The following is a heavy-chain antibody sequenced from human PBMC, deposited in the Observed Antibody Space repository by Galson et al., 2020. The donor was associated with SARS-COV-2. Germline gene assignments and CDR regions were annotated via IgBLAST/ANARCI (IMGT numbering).Heavy chain of an antibody. Sequence: GGSLRLSCAASGFTFSSYGMHWVRQAPGKGLEWVAVISYDGSNKYYADSVKGRFTISRDNSKNTLYLQMNSLRAEDTAVYYCVPQAYSSSWYSPYFDYWGQGTLVTVSS. V-gene: IGHV3-30*03. CDR1: GFTFSSYG. J-gene: IGHJ4*02. CDR2: ISYDGSNK. D-gene: IGHD6-13*01. CDR3: VPQAYSSSWYSPYFDY.